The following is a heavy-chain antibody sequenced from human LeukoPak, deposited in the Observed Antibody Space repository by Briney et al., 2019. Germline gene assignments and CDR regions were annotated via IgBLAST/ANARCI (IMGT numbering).Heavy chain of an antibody. D-gene: IGHD3-16*01. Sequence: QPGGSLRLSCAASGFTFSSYSMNWVRQAPGKGLEWVSYISSSSSTIYYADSVKGRFTISRDNAKNSLYLQMNSLRAEDTAVYYCARDYSDYRFDPWGQGTLVTVSS. V-gene: IGHV3-48*01. CDR3: ARDYSDYRFDP. CDR1: GFTFSSYS. CDR2: ISSSSSTI. J-gene: IGHJ5*02.